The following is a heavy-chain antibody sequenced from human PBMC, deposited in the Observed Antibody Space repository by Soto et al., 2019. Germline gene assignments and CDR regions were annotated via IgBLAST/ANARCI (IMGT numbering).Heavy chain of an antibody. Sequence: QVQLVQSGAEVKKPGSSVKVSCKASGGTFSSYAISWVRQAPGQGLEWMGGIIPIFGTANYAQKFQGRVTITADETXXTAYMELSSLRSEDTAVYYCARLEPEYYYDSSGYEKYYFDYWGQGTLVTVSS. D-gene: IGHD3-22*01. CDR1: GGTFSSYA. V-gene: IGHV1-69*12. CDR3: ARLEPEYYYDSSGYEKYYFDY. J-gene: IGHJ4*02. CDR2: IIPIFGTA.